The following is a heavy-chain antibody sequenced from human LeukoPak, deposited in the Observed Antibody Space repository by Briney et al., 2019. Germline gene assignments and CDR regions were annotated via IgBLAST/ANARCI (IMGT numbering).Heavy chain of an antibody. D-gene: IGHD2-15*01. CDR1: GGSFSGYY. V-gene: IGHV4-34*01. CDR2: INHSGST. CDR3: ARGRYCSGGSCYYYYYGMDV. J-gene: IGHJ6*02. Sequence: SETLSLTCAVYGGSFSGYYWSWIRQPPGKGLEWIGEINHSGSTNYNSSLKSRVTISVDTSKNQFSLKLSSVTAADTAVYYCARGRYCSGGSCYYYYYGMDVWGQGTTVTVSS.